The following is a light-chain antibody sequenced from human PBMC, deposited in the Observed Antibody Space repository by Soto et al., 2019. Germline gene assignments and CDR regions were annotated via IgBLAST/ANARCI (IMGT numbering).Light chain of an antibody. CDR2: DAS. J-gene: IGKJ2*01. CDR1: QSVSSY. V-gene: IGKV3-11*01. CDR3: QQRSNWPPKYT. Sequence: EIVLTQSPATLSLSPGERATLSCRASQSVSSYLAWYQQKPGQAPRLLIYDASNRATGIPARFSGSGSGTGFTLTIISLEPEDFAVYYCQQRSNWPPKYTFGQGTKLEMK.